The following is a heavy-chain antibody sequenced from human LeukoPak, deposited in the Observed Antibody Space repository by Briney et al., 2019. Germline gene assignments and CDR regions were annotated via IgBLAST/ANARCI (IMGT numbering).Heavy chain of an antibody. CDR1: GFTVSSNY. J-gene: IGHJ6*03. Sequence: GGSLRLSCAASGFTVSSNYMSWVRQAPGKGLEWVSVIYSGGSTYYADSVKGRFTISRDNSKNTLYLQMNSLRAEDTAVYYCARERSGRYSSSWYSRRDYYYYYMDVWGKGTTVTISS. CDR3: ARERSGRYSSSWYSRRDYYYYYMDV. D-gene: IGHD6-13*01. V-gene: IGHV3-66*01. CDR2: IYSGGST.